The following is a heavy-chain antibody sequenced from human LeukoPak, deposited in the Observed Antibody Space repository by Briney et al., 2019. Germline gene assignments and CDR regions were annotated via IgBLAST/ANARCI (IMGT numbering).Heavy chain of an antibody. CDR1: GYTLNSYG. J-gene: IGHJ4*02. Sequence: ASVTVSCKASGYTLNSYGISWVGQAPRQGLEWMGWISPYNGNTNYAQKLQGRVTMTTDTSTSTAYMELRSLRSDDTAVYYCAISLLVTSLDYWGQGTLVTVSS. D-gene: IGHD2-21*02. V-gene: IGHV1-18*01. CDR2: ISPYNGNT. CDR3: AISLLVTSLDY.